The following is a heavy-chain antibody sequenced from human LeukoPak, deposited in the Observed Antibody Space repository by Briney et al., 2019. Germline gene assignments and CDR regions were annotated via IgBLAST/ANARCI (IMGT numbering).Heavy chain of an antibody. D-gene: IGHD3-10*01. Sequence: SETLSLTCTVSGGAVSFYYWSWIRQPPGKGLEWIGYIYYSGSTNYNPSLKSRVTISVDTSKNQFSLKVSSVTAADTAVYYCARDARGSSYMDVWGQGTTVTVSS. V-gene: IGHV4-59*02. CDR3: ARDARGSSYMDV. CDR2: IYYSGST. J-gene: IGHJ6*02. CDR1: GGAVSFYY.